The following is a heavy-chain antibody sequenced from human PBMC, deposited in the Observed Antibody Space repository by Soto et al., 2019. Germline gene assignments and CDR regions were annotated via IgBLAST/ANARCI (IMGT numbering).Heavy chain of an antibody. CDR1: GFTFSSYA. V-gene: IGHV3-30-3*01. Sequence: QVQLVESGGGVVQPGRSLRLSCAASGFTFSSYAMHWVRQAPGKGLEWVAVISYDGSNKYYADSVKGRFTISRDNSENTLYLQMNSLRAEDTAVYYSASLGYCSGGSCYSPYYYGMDVWGQGTTVTVSS. D-gene: IGHD2-15*01. CDR3: ASLGYCSGGSCYSPYYYGMDV. CDR2: ISYDGSNK. J-gene: IGHJ6*02.